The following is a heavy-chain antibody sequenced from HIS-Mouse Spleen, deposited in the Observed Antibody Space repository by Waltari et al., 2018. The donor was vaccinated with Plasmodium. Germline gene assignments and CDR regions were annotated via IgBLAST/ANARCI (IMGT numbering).Heavy chain of an antibody. CDR2: IYHSGST. CDR1: GSSISSGYY. V-gene: IGHV4-38-2*02. Sequence: QVQLQESGPGLVKPSETLSLTCTVSGSSISSGYYWGWIRQPPGKGLEWIGSIYHSGSTYYHPSLKSRVTISVDTSKNQFSLKLSSVTAADTAVYYCARVDYGSGDYYYYYGMDVWGQGTTVTVSS. CDR3: ARVDYGSGDYYYYYGMDV. D-gene: IGHD3-10*01. J-gene: IGHJ6*02.